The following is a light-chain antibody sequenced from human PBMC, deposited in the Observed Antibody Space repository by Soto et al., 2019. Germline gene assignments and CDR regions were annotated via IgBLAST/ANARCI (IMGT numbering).Light chain of an antibody. CDR2: DDS. V-gene: IGKV1-5*01. J-gene: IGKJ2*01. CDR1: QSVYSW. Sequence: DFHMTQSPSTLSASVGDRVTITCRTSQSVYSWLAWYQQKPGKAPKLLIFDDSILQSGVPSRFNGSASGTEFTLTISSLQPDDFATYYFQHYGGLYTFGQGTKLEIK. CDR3: QHYGGLYT.